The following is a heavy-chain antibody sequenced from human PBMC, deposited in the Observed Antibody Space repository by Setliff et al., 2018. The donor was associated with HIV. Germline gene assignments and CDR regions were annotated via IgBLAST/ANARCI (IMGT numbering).Heavy chain of an antibody. Sequence: ASVKVSCKPSGYTFTTYGLSWVRQAPGQGLEWMGWMNPNNGNTGYAQKFQDRVTMTSDTSTSTVYMELRSLRSEDTAIYYCVKEYHTTATDTRVANYFDYWGQGTLVTVSS. CDR3: VKEYHTTATDTRVANYFDY. J-gene: IGHJ4*02. CDR1: GYTFTTYG. CDR2: MNPNNGNT. V-gene: IGHV1-8*02. D-gene: IGHD6-13*01.